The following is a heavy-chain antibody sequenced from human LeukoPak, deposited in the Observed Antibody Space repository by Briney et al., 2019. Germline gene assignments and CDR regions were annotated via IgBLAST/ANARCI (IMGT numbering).Heavy chain of an antibody. V-gene: IGHV3-7*01. CDR1: GFTFSNFW. Sequence: RPGGSLRLXCVASGFTFSNFWMTWVRLAPGKGLEWVANIKQDGSERFYVDSVKGRFTISRDNAKNALYLQMNSLRAEDTAVYYCARDLPDYWGQGTLVTVSS. CDR2: IKQDGSER. CDR3: ARDLPDY. J-gene: IGHJ4*02.